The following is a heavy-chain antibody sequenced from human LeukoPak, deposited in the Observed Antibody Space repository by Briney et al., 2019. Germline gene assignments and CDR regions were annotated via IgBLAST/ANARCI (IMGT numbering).Heavy chain of an antibody. J-gene: IGHJ4*02. Sequence: ASVTVSCKASGYTFTSYDINWVRQATGQGLEWMGWISAYNGNTNYAQKLQGRVTMTTDTSTSTAYMELRSLRSDDTAVYYCAREWELLNDYWGQGTLVTVSS. CDR1: GYTFTSYD. V-gene: IGHV1-18*01. D-gene: IGHD1-26*01. CDR3: AREWELLNDY. CDR2: ISAYNGNT.